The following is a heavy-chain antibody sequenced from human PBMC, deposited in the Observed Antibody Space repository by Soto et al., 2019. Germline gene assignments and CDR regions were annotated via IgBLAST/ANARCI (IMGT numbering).Heavy chain of an antibody. CDR1: GFSLSGSGMG. Sequence: QITLKESGPTLVKPTQTLTLTCTFSGFSLSGSGMGVGWIRQPPGKALECLALTYWNDDVRYSPSLKSRLTITKDTSKNQVVLTMANMDPVDTATYYCVHIVPDNGYSFGYFDSWGQGTLVTVSS. V-gene: IGHV2-5*01. CDR2: TYWNDDV. D-gene: IGHD5-18*01. J-gene: IGHJ4*02. CDR3: VHIVPDNGYSFGYFDS.